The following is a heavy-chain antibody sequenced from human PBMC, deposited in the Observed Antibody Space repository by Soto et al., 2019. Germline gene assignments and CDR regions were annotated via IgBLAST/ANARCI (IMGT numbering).Heavy chain of an antibody. J-gene: IGHJ4*02. V-gene: IGHV4-31*03. CDR3: ARDTGKKNFDY. CDR1: GDSITSGVHY. CDR2: IFYSGPT. Sequence: SETLSLTCTVSGDSITSGVHYWSWIRQLPGKGLEWIGYIFYSGPTYYNPSLKSRVAISVDTSKNQFSLKLNSVTAADTAVYYCARDTGKKNFDYWGQGTLVTVSS.